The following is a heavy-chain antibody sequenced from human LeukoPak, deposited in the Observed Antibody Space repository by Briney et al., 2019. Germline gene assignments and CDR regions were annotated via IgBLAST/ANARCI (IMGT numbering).Heavy chain of an antibody. D-gene: IGHD3-16*01. Sequence: GGSLRLSCAASGFTFSSYGMSWVRQAPGKGLEWVSTISGRDSITYYADSVEGRFIISRDNSKNTLYLQMNSLRAEDTAVYYCAKMFGGLISAFDIWGQGTMVTVSS. CDR1: GFTFSSYG. CDR2: ISGRDSIT. CDR3: AKMFGGLISAFDI. V-gene: IGHV3-23*01. J-gene: IGHJ3*02.